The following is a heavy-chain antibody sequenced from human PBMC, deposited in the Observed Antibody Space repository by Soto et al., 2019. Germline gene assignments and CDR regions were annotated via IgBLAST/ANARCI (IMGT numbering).Heavy chain of an antibody. J-gene: IGHJ4*02. D-gene: IGHD3-9*01. Sequence: GGSLRLSCAASGFTFSNDWMHWVRQAPGKGLEWGSRINADGGSTHYADSVRGRFTISRDNAKNTLFLQLNSLRVEDTAIYYCIKVLTRGVGVPRFYFDSWGQGTLVTVSS. V-gene: IGHV3-74*01. CDR2: INADGGST. CDR3: IKVLTRGVGVPRFYFDS. CDR1: GFTFSNDW.